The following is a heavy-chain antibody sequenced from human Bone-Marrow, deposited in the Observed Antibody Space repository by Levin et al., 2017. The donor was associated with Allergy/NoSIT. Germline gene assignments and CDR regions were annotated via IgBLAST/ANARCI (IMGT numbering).Heavy chain of an antibody. V-gene: IGHV3-7*03. D-gene: IGHD2-21*01. Sequence: GESLKISCDASGFTLSRYWLGWVRQAPGKGLDWVATINQDGSQKYYADSVKGRFTISRDNAKQSLFLQMNSMSDEDTAVYYYLRHSADYWGQGTLVTVSS. CDR1: GFTLSRYW. CDR3: LRHSADY. J-gene: IGHJ4*02. CDR2: INQDGSQK.